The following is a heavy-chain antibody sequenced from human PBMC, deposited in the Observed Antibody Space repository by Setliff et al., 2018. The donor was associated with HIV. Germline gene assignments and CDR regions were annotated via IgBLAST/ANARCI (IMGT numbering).Heavy chain of an antibody. CDR2: IYYSGSS. CDR3: VRQGFLLTVAVLDY. Sequence: PSETLSLTCTVSGGSISSSSYYWGWIRQPPGKGLEWIGSIYYSGSSYYNASLKSRVTIYVDTSRNRFSLTLASVTAADTAMYYCVRQGFLLTVAVLDYWGPGTLVTVSS. CDR1: GGSISSSSYY. J-gene: IGHJ4*02. V-gene: IGHV4-39*01. D-gene: IGHD3-22*01.